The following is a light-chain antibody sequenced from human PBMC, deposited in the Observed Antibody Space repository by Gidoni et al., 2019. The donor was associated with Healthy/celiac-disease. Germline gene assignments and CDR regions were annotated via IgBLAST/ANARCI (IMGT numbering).Light chain of an antibody. CDR2: DAS. Sequence: IVLTQSPATLSLSPGERATLSCRASQSVASYLAWYQQKPGQAPRLLIYDASNRATGIPARFSGSGSGTDFTRTISSLEPEDFAVYYCQQRSNWLTFGGXTKVDVK. CDR1: QSVASY. CDR3: QQRSNWLT. V-gene: IGKV3-11*01. J-gene: IGKJ4*01.